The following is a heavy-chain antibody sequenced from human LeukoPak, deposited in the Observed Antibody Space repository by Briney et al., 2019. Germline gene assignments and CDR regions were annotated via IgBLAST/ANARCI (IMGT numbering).Heavy chain of an antibody. V-gene: IGHV3-7*01. J-gene: IGHJ4*02. CDR2: IKQDGSKE. CDR3: ARDLAYSRLDY. CDR1: DLILSNYW. D-gene: IGHD5-18*01. Sequence: GGSLRLSCAAFDLILSNYWMSWVRLVPGKGLEWVANIKQDGSKEFYVDSVKGRFTISRDNAKNSLYLQMDSLRVEDTAFYYCARDLAYSRLDYWGQGMLVTVSS.